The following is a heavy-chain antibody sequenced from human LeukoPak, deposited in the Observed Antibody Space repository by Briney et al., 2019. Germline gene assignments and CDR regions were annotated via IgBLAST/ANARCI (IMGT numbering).Heavy chain of an antibody. D-gene: IGHD2-15*01. CDR3: ARDRGCCSGGSCYFYYFDY. CDR1: GGTFSSYA. J-gene: IGHJ4*02. V-gene: IGHV1-69*13. Sequence: SVKVSCKASGGTFSSYAISWVRQAPGQGLEWMGGIIPIFGTANYAQKFQGRVTITADESTSTAYMELSSLRSEDTAVYYCARDRGCCSGGSCYFYYFDYWGQGTLVTVSS. CDR2: IIPIFGTA.